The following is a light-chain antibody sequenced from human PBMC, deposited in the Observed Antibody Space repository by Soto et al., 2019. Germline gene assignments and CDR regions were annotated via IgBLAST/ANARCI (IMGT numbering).Light chain of an antibody. CDR3: SSYTSSSTRV. CDR2: DVS. V-gene: IGLV2-14*01. J-gene: IGLJ1*01. Sequence: QSVLTQPASVSGSPGQSITISCTGTSSDVGGYNYVSWYQQHPGKAPKLMIYDVSYRPSGVSNRFSGSKSGNTASLTISGLQDEDESDYYCSSYTSSSTRVFGTGTKLTVL. CDR1: SSDVGGYNY.